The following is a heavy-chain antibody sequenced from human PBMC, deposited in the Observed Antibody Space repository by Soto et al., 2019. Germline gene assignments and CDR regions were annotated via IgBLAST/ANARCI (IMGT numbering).Heavy chain of an antibody. CDR1: GFTFSSYN. CDR2: ISSSSSYI. V-gene: IGHV3-21*04. D-gene: IGHD3-10*01. J-gene: IGHJ4*02. Sequence: GGSLRLSCAASGFTFSSYNMNWVRQAPGKGLEWVSSISSSSSYIYYADSVKGRFTISRDNAKNSLYLQMNSLRAEDTAVYYCARVVHYYGSGSYYGPYFDYWGQGTLVTVSS. CDR3: ARVVHYYGSGSYYGPYFDY.